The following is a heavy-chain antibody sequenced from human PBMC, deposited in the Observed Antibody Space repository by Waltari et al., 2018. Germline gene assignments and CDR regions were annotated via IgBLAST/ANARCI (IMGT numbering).Heavy chain of an antibody. Sequence: EVQLSESGGGLVQPGGSLRLSCAASGFNLSSYAMSWVRQAPGKGLEWVSTMSGSAGSTYYADSVKGRFTSSRDISKNTLFLQMNSLRAEDTALYSCAKDQYTSSRRGFDSWGQGTLVTVSS. V-gene: IGHV3-23*01. CDR1: GFNLSSYA. D-gene: IGHD3-10*01. CDR2: MSGSAGST. J-gene: IGHJ4*02. CDR3: AKDQYTSSRRGFDS.